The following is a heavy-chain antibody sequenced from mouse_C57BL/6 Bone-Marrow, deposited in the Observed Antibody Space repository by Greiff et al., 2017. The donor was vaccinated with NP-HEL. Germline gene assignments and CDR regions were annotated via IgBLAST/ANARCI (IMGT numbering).Heavy chain of an antibody. V-gene: IGHV1-4*01. J-gene: IGHJ2*01. CDR3: AKYDYSYFDY. CDR2: INPSSGYT. CDR1: GYTFTRYT. Sequence: LQESGAELARPGASVKMSCKASGYTFTRYTMHWVKQRPGQGLEWIGYINPSSGYTKYNQKFKDKATLTADKSSSTAYMQLSSLTSEDSAVYYCAKYDYSYFDYWGQGTTLTVSS. D-gene: IGHD2-4*01.